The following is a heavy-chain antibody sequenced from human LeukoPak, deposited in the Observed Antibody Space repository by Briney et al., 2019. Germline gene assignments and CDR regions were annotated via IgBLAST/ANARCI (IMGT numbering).Heavy chain of an antibody. V-gene: IGHV3-48*01. CDR2: IGTSSTTI. J-gene: IGHJ4*02. D-gene: IGHD6-6*01. CDR1: GFTFSSYT. Sequence: PGGSLRLSCAASGFTFSSYTMNWVRQPPGKGLEWVSNIGTSSTTIYYADSVKGRFTISRDNSKNTLYLQMNSLRAEDTAVYYCASPLAARPLVSFDYWGQGTLVTVSS. CDR3: ASPLAARPLVSFDY.